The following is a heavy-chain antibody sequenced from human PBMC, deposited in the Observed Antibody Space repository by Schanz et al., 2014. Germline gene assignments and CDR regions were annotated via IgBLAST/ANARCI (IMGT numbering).Heavy chain of an antibody. CDR2: ISYDGSNK. Sequence: QVQLVESGGGVVQPGRSLRLSCAASGFTFNSYAMHWVRQAPGKGLEWVALISYDGSNKYYADSVKGRFTMSRDNSKNTLYLQMNSLKTEDTAVYYCTTRNDLNYWYFDLWGRGTLVTVSS. CDR1: GFTFNSYA. CDR3: TTRNDLNYWYFDL. V-gene: IGHV3-30*04. J-gene: IGHJ2*01. D-gene: IGHD2-21*02.